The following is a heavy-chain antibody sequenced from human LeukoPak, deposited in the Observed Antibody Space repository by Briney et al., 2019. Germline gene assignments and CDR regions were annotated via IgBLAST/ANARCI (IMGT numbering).Heavy chain of an antibody. CDR1: GYTFTGYY. CDR3: ARDDYYDSSGHLFDI. CDR2: INPNSGGT. V-gene: IGHV1-2*06. J-gene: IGHJ3*02. D-gene: IGHD3-22*01. Sequence: ASVKVSCKASGYTFTGYYMHWVRQAPGQGLEWMRRINPNSGGTNYAQKFQGRVTMTRDTSISTAYMELSRLRSDDTAVYYCARDDYYDSSGHLFDIWGQGTMVTVSS.